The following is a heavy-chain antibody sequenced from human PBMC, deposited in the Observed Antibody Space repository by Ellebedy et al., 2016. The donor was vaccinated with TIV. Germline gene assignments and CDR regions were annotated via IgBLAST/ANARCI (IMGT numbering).Heavy chain of an antibody. Sequence: GESLKISCAASGFTFSPYSMNWVRQAPGKGLEWLSYISGSSITKQYVDSVEGRFIISRDNAKNTLYLQMNSLTVEDTAVYYCAGDMAWGNERLNDAFDIWGQGTKVTVSS. V-gene: IGHV3-48*04. CDR3: AGDMAWGNERLNDAFDI. D-gene: IGHD7-27*01. CDR1: GFTFSPYS. J-gene: IGHJ3*02. CDR2: ISGSSITK.